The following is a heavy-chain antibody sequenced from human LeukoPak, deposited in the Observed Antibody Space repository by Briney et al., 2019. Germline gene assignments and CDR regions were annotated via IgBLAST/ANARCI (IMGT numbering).Heavy chain of an antibody. J-gene: IGHJ3*02. CDR2: ISSSSSTI. V-gene: IGHV3-48*04. Sequence: GGSLRLSCAASGSTFSSYSMNWVRQAPGKGLEWVSYISSSSSTIYYADSVKGRFTISRDNAKNSLYLQMNSLRAEDTAVYYCAREVSTHDAFDIWGQGTMVTVSS. CDR3: AREVSTHDAFDI. CDR1: GSTFSSYS. D-gene: IGHD5/OR15-5a*01.